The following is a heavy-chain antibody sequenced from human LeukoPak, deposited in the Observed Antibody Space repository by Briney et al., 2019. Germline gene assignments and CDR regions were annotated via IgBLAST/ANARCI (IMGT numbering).Heavy chain of an antibody. CDR1: IGSISSSKW. D-gene: IGHD7-27*01. CDR2: IYLYGTT. CDR3: ARSALTGPSGVAFDI. J-gene: IGHJ3*02. V-gene: IGHV4-4*02. Sequence: SETLSLTCSVSIGSISSSKWWSWVRQSPVKGLEWIGEIYLYGTTNYNPSFTSRVTMSVDRSRNQFSLKLTSVTAADTAVYYCARSALTGPSGVAFDIWGQGTMVTVSS.